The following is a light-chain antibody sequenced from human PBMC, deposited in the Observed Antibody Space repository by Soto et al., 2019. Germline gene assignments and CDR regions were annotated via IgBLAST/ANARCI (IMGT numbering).Light chain of an antibody. CDR1: QKFGAN. CDR3: HHYSDWRA. CDR2: GVS. J-gene: IGKJ1*01. Sequence: EIVLTQSPATLSLSPGERATLSCRASQKFGANLAWYQRKPGQAPRLLIFGVSTRAAGIPGRFSGSGSGVDFTLTISSLQSEGSAVYYCHHYSDWRAFGQGTKVEIK. V-gene: IGKV3-15*01.